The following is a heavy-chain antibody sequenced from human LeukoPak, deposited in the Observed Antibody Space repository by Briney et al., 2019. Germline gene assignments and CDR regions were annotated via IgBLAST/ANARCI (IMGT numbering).Heavy chain of an antibody. CDR3: ASINWWEQTVIDN. J-gene: IGHJ4*02. CDR1: GFTFSDYT. Sequence: GGSLRLSCAASGFTFSDYTMNWVRQAPGKGLEWVSSISSGGTYKYYADSVKGRFTISRDNARNSLYLQMSSLRAEDTGVYYCASINWWEQTVIDNWGQGTLVTVSS. CDR2: ISSGGTYK. V-gene: IGHV3-21*01. D-gene: IGHD1-26*01.